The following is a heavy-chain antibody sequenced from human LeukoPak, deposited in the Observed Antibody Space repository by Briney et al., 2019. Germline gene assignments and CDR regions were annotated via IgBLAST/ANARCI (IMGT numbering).Heavy chain of an antibody. CDR3: ARGTRDCSSTSCYTEGDHFDY. V-gene: IGHV1-69*01. D-gene: IGHD2-2*02. J-gene: IGHJ4*02. CDR2: IIPIFGTA. Sequence: GSSVKVPCKASGGTFSSYAISWVRQAPGQGLEWMGGIIPIFGTANYAQKFQGRVTITADESTSTAYMELSSLRSEDTAVYYCARGTRDCSSTSCYTEGDHFDYWGQGTLVTVSS. CDR1: GGTFSSYA.